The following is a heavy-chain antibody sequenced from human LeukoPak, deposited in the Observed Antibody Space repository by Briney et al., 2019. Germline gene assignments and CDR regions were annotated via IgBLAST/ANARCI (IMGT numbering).Heavy chain of an antibody. J-gene: IGHJ4*02. Sequence: AGGSLRLSCAASGFTFSSYGMHWVRQAPGKGLEWVAVIWYDGSNKYYADSVKGRFTISRDNSKNTLYLQMNSLRAEDTAVYYCAREGYYGSGSPPSLYFDYWGQGTLVTVSS. V-gene: IGHV3-33*01. CDR3: AREGYYGSGSPPSLYFDY. CDR2: IWYDGSNK. CDR1: GFTFSSYG. D-gene: IGHD3-10*01.